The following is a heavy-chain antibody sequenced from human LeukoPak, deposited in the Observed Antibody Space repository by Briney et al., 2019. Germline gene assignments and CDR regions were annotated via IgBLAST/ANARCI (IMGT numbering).Heavy chain of an antibody. Sequence: SETLSLTCAVYGGSFSGYYWSWIRQPPGKGLEWIGEINHSGSTNYNPSLKSRVTISVDTSKNQFSLKLSSVTAADTAVYYCARSAEAFWSGPDAFDIWGQGTMVTVSS. CDR2: INHSGST. CDR3: ARSAEAFWSGPDAFDI. D-gene: IGHD3-3*01. CDR1: GGSFSGYY. J-gene: IGHJ3*02. V-gene: IGHV4-34*01.